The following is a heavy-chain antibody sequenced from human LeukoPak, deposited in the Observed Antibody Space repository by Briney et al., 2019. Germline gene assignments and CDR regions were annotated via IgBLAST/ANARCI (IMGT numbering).Heavy chain of an antibody. J-gene: IGHJ4*02. D-gene: IGHD6-6*01. V-gene: IGHV4-30-4*08. CDR2: IYYSGST. Sequence: SQTLSLTCTVSGGSISSGDYYWSWIRQPPGKGLEWIGYIYYSGSTYYNPSLKSRVTISVDTSKNQFSLKLSSVTAADTAVYYCASPPGGSSYDGYFDCWGQGTLVTVSS. CDR3: ASPPGGSSYDGYFDC. CDR1: GGSISSGDYY.